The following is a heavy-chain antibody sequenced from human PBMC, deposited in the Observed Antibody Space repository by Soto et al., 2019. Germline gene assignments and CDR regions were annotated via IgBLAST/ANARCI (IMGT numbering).Heavy chain of an antibody. Sequence: GGSLRLSCAASGFTFSTYAMSWVRQAPGKGLEWVSAISGSGGSTYYADSVKGRFTISRDNSKNTLYLQMNSLRAEDTAVYYCATSPSSSLSSQFDYWGQGTLVTVSS. D-gene: IGHD6-13*01. CDR2: ISGSGGST. V-gene: IGHV3-23*01. J-gene: IGHJ4*02. CDR1: GFTFSTYA. CDR3: ATSPSSSLSSQFDY.